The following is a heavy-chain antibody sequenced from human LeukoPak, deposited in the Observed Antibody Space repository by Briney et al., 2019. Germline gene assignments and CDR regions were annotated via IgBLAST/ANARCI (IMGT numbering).Heavy chain of an antibody. V-gene: IGHV3-15*04. CDR1: GFTVSKAR. CDR2: IESASDGGTA. CDR3: ATVPGITAYGEVVDY. D-gene: IGHD3-3*01. J-gene: IGHJ4*02. Sequence: GGSLTLSCVVSGFTVSKARMNWVRLAPGKGLEWIGRIESASDGGTADYAAPVKGRFSISRDDSTNTVHLHMSGLKTGDTALYYCATVPGITAYGEVVDYWGQGTLVTISS.